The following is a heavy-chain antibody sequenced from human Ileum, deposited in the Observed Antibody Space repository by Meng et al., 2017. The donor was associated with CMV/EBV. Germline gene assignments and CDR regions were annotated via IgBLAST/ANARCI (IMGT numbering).Heavy chain of an antibody. V-gene: IGHV3-48*03. CDR1: GFSLSTYE. Sequence: GESLKISCAVSGFSLSTYEIIWVRQAPGKGLEWVSYMSTSGYAIHYADSVMGRFTISRDNAKSSMYLQMNSLRAEDTAVYYCARAGIAARHGDFDYWGQGTLVTVSS. CDR2: MSTSGYAI. CDR3: ARAGIAARHGDFDY. D-gene: IGHD6-6*01. J-gene: IGHJ4*02.